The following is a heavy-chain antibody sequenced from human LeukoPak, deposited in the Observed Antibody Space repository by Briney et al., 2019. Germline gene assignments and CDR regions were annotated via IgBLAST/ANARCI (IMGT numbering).Heavy chain of an antibody. V-gene: IGHV3-66*01. D-gene: IGHD2-2*01. Sequence: GGSLRLSRAASGFTVSSNYMSWVRQAPGKGLEWVSVIYSGGSTYYADSVKGRFTISRDNSKNTLYLQMNSLRAEDTAVYYCARVRAAIVDYWGQGTLVTVSS. J-gene: IGHJ4*02. CDR3: ARVRAAIVDY. CDR1: GFTVSSNY. CDR2: IYSGGST.